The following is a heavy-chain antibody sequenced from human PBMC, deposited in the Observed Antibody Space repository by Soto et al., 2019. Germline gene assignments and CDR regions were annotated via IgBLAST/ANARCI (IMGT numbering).Heavy chain of an antibody. Sequence: GASVKVSCKAPGGTFSTYAISWVRQAHGQGLEWMGIINPSGGSTSYAQKFQGRVTMTRDTSTSTVYMELSSLRSEDTAVYYCARIGKYYYDSSGYPASHFDYWGQGTLVTVSS. V-gene: IGHV1-46*03. CDR2: INPSGGST. CDR3: ARIGKYYYDSSGYPASHFDY. CDR1: GGTFSTYA. D-gene: IGHD3-22*01. J-gene: IGHJ4*02.